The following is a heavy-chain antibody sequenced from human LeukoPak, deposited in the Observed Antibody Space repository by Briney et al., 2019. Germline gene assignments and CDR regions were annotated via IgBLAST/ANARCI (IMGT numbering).Heavy chain of an antibody. CDR1: GYTFTSYY. D-gene: IGHD6-13*01. CDR2: INPSGGST. V-gene: IGHV1-46*01. CDR3: ARDIISSWYAYYYYYGMDV. J-gene: IGHJ6*02. Sequence: ASVKVSCKASGYTFTSYYMHWVRQAPGQGLEWMGIINPSGGSTSYAQKFQGRVTMTRDTSTSTVYMELSSLRSEDTAVYYCARDIISSWYAYYYYYGMDVWGQGTTVTVSS.